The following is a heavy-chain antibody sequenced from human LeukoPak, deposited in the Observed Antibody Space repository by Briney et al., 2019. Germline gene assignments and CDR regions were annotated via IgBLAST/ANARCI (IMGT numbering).Heavy chain of an antibody. CDR3: ARRREEGCSSTSCYFTSYDP. CDR2: IIPILGIA. V-gene: IGHV1-69*04. D-gene: IGHD2-2*01. Sequence: SVKVSCKASGGTFSSYAISWVRQAPGQGLEWMGRIIPILGIANYAQKFQGRVTITAGKSTSTAYMELSSLRSEDTAVYYCARRREEGCSSTSCYFTSYDPWGQGTLVTVSS. CDR1: GGTFSSYA. J-gene: IGHJ5*02.